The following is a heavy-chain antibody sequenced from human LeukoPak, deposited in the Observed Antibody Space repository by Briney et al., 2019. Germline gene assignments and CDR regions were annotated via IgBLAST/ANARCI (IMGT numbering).Heavy chain of an antibody. Sequence: SGTLSLTCAVSGGSISSSNWWSWVRQPPGKGLEWIGEIYHSGSTYYNPSLKSRVTISVDTSKNQFSLKLSSVTAADTAVYYCARFGYYDYVWGSYRYTEGIDYWGQGTLVTVSS. CDR3: ARFGYYDYVWGSYRYTEGIDY. V-gene: IGHV4-4*02. J-gene: IGHJ4*02. CDR1: GGSISSSNW. D-gene: IGHD3-16*02. CDR2: IYHSGST.